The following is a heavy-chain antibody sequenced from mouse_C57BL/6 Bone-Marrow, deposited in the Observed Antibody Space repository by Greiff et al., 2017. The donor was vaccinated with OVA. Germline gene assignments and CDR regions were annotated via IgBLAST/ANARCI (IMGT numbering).Heavy chain of an antibody. CDR3: SLITTVVAPPGFAY. CDR1: GFTFSDYY. CDR2: ISNGGGST. J-gene: IGHJ3*01. V-gene: IGHV5-12*01. D-gene: IGHD1-1*01. Sequence: EVKLVESGGGLVQPGGSLKLSCAASGFTFSDYYMYWVRQTPEKRLEWVAYISNGGGSTYYPDTVKGRFTISRDNAKNTLYLKMSRLKSEDTAMYYGSLITTVVAPPGFAYWGQGTLVTVSA.